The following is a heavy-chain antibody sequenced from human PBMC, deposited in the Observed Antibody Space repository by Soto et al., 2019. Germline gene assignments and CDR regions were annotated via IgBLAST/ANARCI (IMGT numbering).Heavy chain of an antibody. CDR3: ARVHFHEYSGYDLAY. CDR2: IWYDGSNK. Sequence: ESGGGVVQPGRSLRLSCAASGFTFSSYGMHWVRQAPGKGLEWVAVIWYDGSNKYYANSVKGRFTISRDNSKNTLYLQMNSLRAEDTAVYYCARVHFHEYSGYDLAYWGQGTLVTVSS. CDR1: GFTFSSYG. D-gene: IGHD5-12*01. J-gene: IGHJ4*02. V-gene: IGHV3-33*01.